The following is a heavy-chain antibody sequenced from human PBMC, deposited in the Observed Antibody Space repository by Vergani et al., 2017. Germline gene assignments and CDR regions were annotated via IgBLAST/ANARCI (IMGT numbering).Heavy chain of an antibody. CDR3: ARVAGTFWFDP. J-gene: IGHJ5*02. D-gene: IGHD6-19*01. V-gene: IGHV3-30*03. CDR2: ISYDGSNK. CDR1: GFTFSSYG. Sequence: QVQLVESGGGVVQPGRSLRLSCAASGFTFSSYGMHWVRQAPGKGLEWVAVISYDGSNKYYADSVKGRFTISRDNSKNTLYLQMNSLRAEDTAVYYCARVAGTFWFDPWGQGTLVTVSS.